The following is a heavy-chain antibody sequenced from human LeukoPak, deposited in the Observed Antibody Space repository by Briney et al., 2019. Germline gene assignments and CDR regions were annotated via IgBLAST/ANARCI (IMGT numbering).Heavy chain of an antibody. Sequence: GESLRISCKGSGYSFTTYWITWVRQMPGKGLEWMGTIDPSDPYTNYSPSFQGHVSISVDKSISTAYLQWSSLKASDTAMYYCARHLYGSVTYNVDYWGQGTLVTVSS. CDR1: GYSFTTYW. D-gene: IGHD3-10*01. J-gene: IGHJ4*02. CDR2: IDPSDPYT. V-gene: IGHV5-10-1*01. CDR3: ARHLYGSVTYNVDY.